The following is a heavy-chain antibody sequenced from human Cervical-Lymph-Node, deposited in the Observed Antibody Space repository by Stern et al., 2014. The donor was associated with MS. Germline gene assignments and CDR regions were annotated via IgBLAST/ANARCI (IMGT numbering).Heavy chain of an antibody. CDR2: ISVKHGNT. CDR3: ARRGSNKYYGMDV. Sequence: QLVQSGPEVKKPGASVKVSCKASGYIFSTFGISWVRQAPGQGLEWMGWISVKHGNTNSAQKVQGRLIMTTDTSTSTAYMELRNLRVDDTGVYYCARRGSNKYYGMDVWGQGTTVTVSS. V-gene: IGHV1-18*01. D-gene: IGHD4-11*01. J-gene: IGHJ6*02. CDR1: GYIFSTFG.